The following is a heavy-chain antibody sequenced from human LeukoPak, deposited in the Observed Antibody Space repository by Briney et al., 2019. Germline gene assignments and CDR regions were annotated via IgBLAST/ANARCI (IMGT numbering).Heavy chain of an antibody. J-gene: IGHJ5*02. CDR1: GYTFTKYL. D-gene: IGHD1-20*01. CDR2: INPNGVAT. CDR3: ARPLFCAFDNCGYWLDP. V-gene: IGHV1-46*01. Sequence: ASVKVSCKTSGYTFTKYLIHWVRQAPGQGLEWVGTINPNGVATNYAPRLQGRLTLTQDTSTSTVYMELRGLTPDDTAVYYCARPLFCAFDNCGYWLDPWGPGTLVTVSS.